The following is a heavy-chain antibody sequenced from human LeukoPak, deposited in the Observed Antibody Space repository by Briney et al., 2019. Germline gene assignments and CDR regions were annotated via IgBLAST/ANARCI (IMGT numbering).Heavy chain of an antibody. Sequence: PGGSLRLSCAVSGFTVSENYMSWVRQAPGKGLEWVSTIYSGGLTYYTDPVKGKFTISRDNSKNTLYLQMSSLRAEDTAVYYCVRDRWPGLGDFWGQGTTVTVSS. J-gene: IGHJ6*02. CDR1: GFTVSENY. D-gene: IGHD6-19*01. CDR3: VRDRWPGLGDF. V-gene: IGHV3-66*01. CDR2: IYSGGLT.